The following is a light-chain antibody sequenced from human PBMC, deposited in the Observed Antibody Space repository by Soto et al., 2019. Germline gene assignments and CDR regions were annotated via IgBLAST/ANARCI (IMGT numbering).Light chain of an antibody. J-gene: IGKJ1*01. Sequence: EIGMTHFPATLSEPSGESVILSSRASQSVSTNVAWYQQKPGEAPRLLIFDASARAVDIPGRFSGSVPGTEFTLTISSLQPEDFAVYFCHSYDKWPPGTFAQGTKVDI. V-gene: IGKV3D-15*01. CDR3: HSYDKWPPGT. CDR1: QSVSTN. CDR2: DAS.